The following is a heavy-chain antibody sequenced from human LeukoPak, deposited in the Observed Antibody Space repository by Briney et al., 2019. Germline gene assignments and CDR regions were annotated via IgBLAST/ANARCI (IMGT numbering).Heavy chain of an antibody. CDR2: IVVGSGNT. V-gene: IGHV1-58*02. CDR1: GFTLTSSA. CDR3: AAERITGDFDY. J-gene: IGHJ4*02. D-gene: IGHD3-16*01. Sequence: ASVKVSCKASGFTLTSSAMQWVRQARGQRLEWIGWIVVGSGNTNYAQKFQERVTITRDMSTSTAYMELSSLRSEDTAVYYCAAERITGDFDYWGQGTLVTVSS.